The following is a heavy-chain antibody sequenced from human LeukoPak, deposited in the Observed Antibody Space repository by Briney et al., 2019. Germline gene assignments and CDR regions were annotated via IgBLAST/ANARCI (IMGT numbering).Heavy chain of an antibody. CDR3: ARAMTTVTPIDY. CDR2: IYYSGST. D-gene: IGHD4-17*01. Sequence: QSSETLSLTCTVSGGSISSYYWSWILQPPGKGLEWIGYIYYSGSTNYNPSLKSRVTISVDTSKNQFSLKLSSVTAADTAVYYCARAMTTVTPIDYWGQGTLVTVSS. CDR1: GGSISSYY. J-gene: IGHJ4*02. V-gene: IGHV4-59*01.